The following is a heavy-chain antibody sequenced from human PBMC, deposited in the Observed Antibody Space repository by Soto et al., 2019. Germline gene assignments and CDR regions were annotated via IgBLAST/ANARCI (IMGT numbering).Heavy chain of an antibody. Sequence: VASVKVSCKAPAVTFTSYFMHWVRQAPGHGLEWIGVINPNGGSTKFAQTFQGRVTMTGDTSTSTAYMELRSLRSDDTAVYYCARAFRQGITGTSAPIYYYYYGMDVWGQGTTVTVSS. D-gene: IGHD1-20*01. CDR2: INPNGGST. CDR3: ARAFRQGITGTSAPIYYYYYGMDV. CDR1: AVTFTSYF. V-gene: IGHV1-46*01. J-gene: IGHJ6*02.